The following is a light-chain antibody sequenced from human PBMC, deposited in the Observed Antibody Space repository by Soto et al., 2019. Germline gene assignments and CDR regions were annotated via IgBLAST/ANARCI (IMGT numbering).Light chain of an antibody. V-gene: IGKV3D-20*01. J-gene: IGKJ1*01. CDR3: HQYGSSPRT. CDR2: DAS. Sequence: EIVLTQSPATLSLSPGERATLSCGASQSVSNNYLAWYQQKPGLAPRLLIYDASTRATGIPDRFSGSGSGPDFTLTISRLEPEDFAVFYCHQYGSSPRTFGHGTKVEIK. CDR1: QSVSNNY.